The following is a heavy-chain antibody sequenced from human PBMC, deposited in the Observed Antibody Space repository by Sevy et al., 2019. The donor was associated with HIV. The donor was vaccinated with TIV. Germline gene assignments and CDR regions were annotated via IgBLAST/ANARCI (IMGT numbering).Heavy chain of an antibody. CDR2: MYYSGST. CDR3: ARDHQDYYDSSGYYFPAAFDI. Sequence: SETLSLTCTVSGGSISSGGYYWSWIRQHPGKGLEWIGYMYYSGSTYYNPSLKSRVTISVDTSKNQFSLKLSSVTAADTAVYYCARDHQDYYDSSGYYFPAAFDIWAQGTMVTVSS. D-gene: IGHD3-22*01. J-gene: IGHJ3*02. CDR1: GGSISSGGYY. V-gene: IGHV4-31*03.